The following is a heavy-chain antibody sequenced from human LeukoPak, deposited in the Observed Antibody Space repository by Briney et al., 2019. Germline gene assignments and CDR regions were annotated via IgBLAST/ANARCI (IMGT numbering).Heavy chain of an antibody. CDR2: IKQDGSEK. CDR3: ARDKAISDYVWGSYRYSYDAFDI. CDR1: GFTFSSYW. V-gene: IGHV3-7*01. D-gene: IGHD3-16*02. J-gene: IGHJ3*02. Sequence: GGSLRLSCAASGFTFSSYWMSWVRQAPGKGLEWVANIKQDGSEKYYVDSVKGRFTISRDNAKNSLYLQMNSLRAGDTAVYYCARDKAISDYVWGSYRYSYDAFDIWGQGTMVTVSS.